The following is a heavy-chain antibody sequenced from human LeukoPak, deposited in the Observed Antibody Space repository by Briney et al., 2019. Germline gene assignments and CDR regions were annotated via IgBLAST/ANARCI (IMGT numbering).Heavy chain of an antibody. J-gene: IGHJ4*02. Sequence: PSETLSLTCTVSGGSISSYYWSWIRQPPGKGLEWIEYIYDSGRTNYNPSLKSRVTISVDTSKNQFSLKLSSVTAADTAVYYCARHPPQGYSSGLYYFDYWGQGTLVTVSS. V-gene: IGHV4-59*08. CDR1: GGSISSYY. CDR2: IYDSGRT. D-gene: IGHD6-19*01. CDR3: ARHPPQGYSSGLYYFDY.